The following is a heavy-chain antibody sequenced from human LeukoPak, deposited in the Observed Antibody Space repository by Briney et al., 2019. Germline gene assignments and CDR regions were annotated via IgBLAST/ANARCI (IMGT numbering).Heavy chain of an antibody. Sequence: PGGPLRLSCAASGFTFSSYAMTWVRQAPGKGLEWVSVISGSGGTTYYADSVKGRFTISRDNSKNTLYLLMNSLRAEDTAVYYCAKGVDYSNYEGAFDIWGQGTMVTVSS. J-gene: IGHJ3*02. CDR1: GFTFSSYA. V-gene: IGHV3-23*01. CDR2: ISGSGGTT. D-gene: IGHD4-11*01. CDR3: AKGVDYSNYEGAFDI.